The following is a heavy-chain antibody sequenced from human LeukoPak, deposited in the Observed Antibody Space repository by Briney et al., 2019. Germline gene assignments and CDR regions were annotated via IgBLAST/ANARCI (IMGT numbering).Heavy chain of an antibody. J-gene: IGHJ4*02. CDR2: ISYDGSNK. CDR1: GFTFSSYA. CDR3: ARDLLY. Sequence: GGSLRLSCAASGFTFSSYAMHWVRQAPGKGLEWVAVISYDGSNKYYADSVKGRFTISRDNSKNTLYLQMNSLRAEDTAVYYCARDLLYWGQGTLVTVSS. V-gene: IGHV3-30*04.